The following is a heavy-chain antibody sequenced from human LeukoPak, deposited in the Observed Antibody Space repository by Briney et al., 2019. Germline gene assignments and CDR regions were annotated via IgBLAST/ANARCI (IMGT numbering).Heavy chain of an antibody. J-gene: IGHJ6*02. Sequence: GGSLRLSCAASGFTVSSNYMSWVRQAPGKGLEWVSVIYSDGSTYYADSVKGRFTISRDNSKNTLYLQMNSLRAEDTAVYYCARDLITMVRGVNVYYYYGMDVWGQGTTVTVSS. CDR2: IYSDGST. CDR1: GFTVSSNY. D-gene: IGHD3-10*01. V-gene: IGHV3-66*01. CDR3: ARDLITMVRGVNVYYYYGMDV.